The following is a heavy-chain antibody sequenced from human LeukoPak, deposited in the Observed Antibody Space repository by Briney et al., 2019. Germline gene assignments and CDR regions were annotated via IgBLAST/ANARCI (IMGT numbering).Heavy chain of an antibody. J-gene: IGHJ4*02. CDR2: ISYEGDNT. CDR3: ATREGEMDY. D-gene: IGHD1-26*01. Sequence: PGGSLRLSCAASGFTFSSYAMHWVRQAPGKGLEWVATISYEGDNTYYADSLKGRFTISRDNSKNTLYLQMNSLRAEDTAVYYCATREGEMDYWGQGTLVTVSS. V-gene: IGHV3-30-3*01. CDR1: GFTFSSYA.